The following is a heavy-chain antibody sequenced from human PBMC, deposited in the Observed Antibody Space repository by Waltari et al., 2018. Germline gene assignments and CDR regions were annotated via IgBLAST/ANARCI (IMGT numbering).Heavy chain of an antibody. D-gene: IGHD3-22*01. V-gene: IGHV4-38-2*02. J-gene: IGHJ1*01. CDR2: IYHSGST. CDR3: ARDIYYYDSSGYYGAEYFQH. Sequence: QVQLQESGPGLVKPSETLSLTCAVSGYSISSGYYWGWIRPPPGKGLEWIGSIYHSGSTYYNPALKSPVTISVDTSKNQFSLKLSAVTAADTAVYYCARDIYYYDSSGYYGAEYFQHWGQGTLVTVSS. CDR1: GYSISSGYY.